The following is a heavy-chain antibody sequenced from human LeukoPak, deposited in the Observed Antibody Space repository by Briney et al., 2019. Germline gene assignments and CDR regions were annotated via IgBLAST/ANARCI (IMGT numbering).Heavy chain of an antibody. CDR2: INHSGST. Sequence: SETLSLTCALYGGSFSGYYWSWIRQPPGKGLEWIGEINHSGSTNYNPSLKSRVTISVDTSKNQFSLKLSSVTAADTAVYYCARGAGYYYDSSGYYYWGQGTLVTVSS. CDR1: GGSFSGYY. D-gene: IGHD3-22*01. CDR3: ARGAGYYYDSSGYYY. J-gene: IGHJ4*02. V-gene: IGHV4-34*01.